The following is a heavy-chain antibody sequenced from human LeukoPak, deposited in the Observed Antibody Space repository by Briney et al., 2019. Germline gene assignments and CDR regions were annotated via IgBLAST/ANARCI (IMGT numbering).Heavy chain of an antibody. V-gene: IGHV4-30-4*02. Sequence: PSETLSLTCTVSGGSISSGDYYWSWIRQPPGKGLEWIGYIYYSGSTYYNPSLKSRVTISVDTSKNQFSLKLSSVTAADTAVYYCARGLELVPHSSSHYYYYYYYGMDVWGQGTTVTVSS. CDR3: ARGLELVPHSSSHYYYYYYYGMDV. CDR2: IYYSGST. D-gene: IGHD6-6*01. CDR1: GGSISSGDYY. J-gene: IGHJ6*02.